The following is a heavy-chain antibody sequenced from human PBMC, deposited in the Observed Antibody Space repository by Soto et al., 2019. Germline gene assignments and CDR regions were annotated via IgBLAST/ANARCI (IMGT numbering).Heavy chain of an antibody. V-gene: IGHV1-46*01. CDR1: GYTFTIYY. CDR3: ARADTYYYDSSGYYYFDY. J-gene: IGHJ4*02. CDR2: INPSGGST. Sequence: VASVKVSCKASGYTFTIYYMHWVRQAPGQGLEWMGIINPSGGSTSYAQKFQGRVTMTRDTSTSTVYMELSSLRSEDTAVYYCARADTYYYDSSGYYYFDYWGQGTLVTVSS. D-gene: IGHD3-22*01.